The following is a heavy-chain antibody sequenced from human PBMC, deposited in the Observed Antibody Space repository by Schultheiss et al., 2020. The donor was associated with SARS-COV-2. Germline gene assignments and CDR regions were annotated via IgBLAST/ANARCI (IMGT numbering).Heavy chain of an antibody. D-gene: IGHD6-6*01. CDR1: GFTFSSYG. J-gene: IGHJ4*02. CDR2: ISYDGSNK. V-gene: IGHV3-30*18. CDR3: AKDRRQSSSHVDY. Sequence: SCAASGFTFSSYGMHWVRQAPGKGLEWVAVISYDGSNKYYADSVKGRFTISRDNSKNTLYLQMNSLRAEDTAVYYCAKDRRQSSSHVDYWGQGTLVTVSS.